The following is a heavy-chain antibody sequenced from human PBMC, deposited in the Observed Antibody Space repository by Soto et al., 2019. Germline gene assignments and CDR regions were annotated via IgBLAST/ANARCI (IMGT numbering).Heavy chain of an antibody. J-gene: IGHJ3*02. V-gene: IGHV1-8*01. D-gene: IGHD3-3*01. Sequence: GASVKVSCKASGYTFTSYDINWVRQATGQGLEWMGWMNPNSGNTGYAQKFQGRVTMTRNTSISTAYMELSSLRSEDTAVYYCARGNWAWREYYDFWSGYNMAFDIWGQGTMVTVSS. CDR3: ARGNWAWREYYDFWSGYNMAFDI. CDR1: GYTFTSYD. CDR2: MNPNSGNT.